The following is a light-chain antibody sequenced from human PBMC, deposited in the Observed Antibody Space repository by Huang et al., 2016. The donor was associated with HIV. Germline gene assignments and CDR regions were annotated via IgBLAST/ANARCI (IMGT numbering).Light chain of an antibody. CDR1: QSVSSN. CDR3: QQYNNWPKVFT. V-gene: IGKV3-15*01. J-gene: IGKJ3*01. Sequence: EIVMTQSPATLSVSPGERATLSCRASQSVSSNLAWYQQNPGQAPRLLIYGASTRATGSPARFSGSGSGTEFTLTISSLQSEDFAVYYCQQYNNWPKVFTFGPGTKVDIK. CDR2: GAS.